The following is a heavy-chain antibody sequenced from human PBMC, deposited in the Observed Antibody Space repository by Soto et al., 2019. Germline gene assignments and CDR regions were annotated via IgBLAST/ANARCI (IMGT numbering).Heavy chain of an antibody. CDR3: AREAFQRSPENLKQQLVNY. CDR2: IYSGGST. V-gene: IGHV3-53*01. CDR1: GFTVSSNY. J-gene: IGHJ4*02. Sequence: GGSLRLSCAASGFTVSSNYMSWVRQAPGKGLEWVSVIYSGGSTYYADSVKGRFTISRDNSKNTLYLQMNSLRAEDTAVYYCAREAFQRSPENLKQQLVNYWGQGTLVTVSS. D-gene: IGHD6-13*01.